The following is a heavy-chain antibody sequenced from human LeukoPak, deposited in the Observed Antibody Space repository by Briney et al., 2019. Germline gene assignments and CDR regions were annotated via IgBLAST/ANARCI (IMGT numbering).Heavy chain of an antibody. Sequence: GRSLRLSCAASGFTFSSYAMHWVRQAPGKGLEWVAVISYDGSNKYYADSVKGRFTISRDNSKNTLYLQMNSLRAEDTAVYYCASLRTTVTMVGDWGQGTLVTVSS. J-gene: IGHJ4*02. D-gene: IGHD4-17*01. V-gene: IGHV3-30-3*01. CDR3: ASLRTTVTMVGD. CDR2: ISYDGSNK. CDR1: GFTFSSYA.